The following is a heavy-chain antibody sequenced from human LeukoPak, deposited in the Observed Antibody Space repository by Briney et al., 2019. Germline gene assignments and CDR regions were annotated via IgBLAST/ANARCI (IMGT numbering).Heavy chain of an antibody. Sequence: SETLSLTCAVYGGSFSGYYWSWIRQPPGKGLEWIGEINHSGSTNYNPSLKSRVTISVDTSKNQFSLKLSSVTAADTAVYYCARTYGDYGWFDPWGQGTLVTVSS. CDR1: GGSFSGYY. J-gene: IGHJ5*02. D-gene: IGHD4-17*01. CDR3: ARTYGDYGWFDP. CDR2: INHSGST. V-gene: IGHV4-34*01.